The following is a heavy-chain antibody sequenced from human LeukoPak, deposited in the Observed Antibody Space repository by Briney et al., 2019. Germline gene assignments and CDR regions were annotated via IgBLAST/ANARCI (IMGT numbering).Heavy chain of an antibody. CDR2: IYHSGST. J-gene: IGHJ5*02. Sequence: SETLSLTCTVSGGSISSGGYYWSWIRQPPGKGLEWIGYIYHSGSTYYNPSLRSRVTISVDTSKNQFSLKLSSVTAADTAVYYCARAKSRGIAENWSDPWGQGTLVTVSS. CDR3: ARAKSRGIAENWSDP. V-gene: IGHV4-30-2*05. CDR1: GGSISSGGYY. D-gene: IGHD6-13*01.